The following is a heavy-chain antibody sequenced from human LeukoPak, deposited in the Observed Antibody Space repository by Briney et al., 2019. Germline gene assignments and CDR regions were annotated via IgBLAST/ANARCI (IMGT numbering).Heavy chain of an antibody. CDR3: ATPIVVVPAAHPGVIHGDY. CDR2: ISGSGGST. J-gene: IGHJ4*02. D-gene: IGHD2-2*01. Sequence: PGGSLRLSCAASGFTFSSYEMNWVRQAPGKGLEWVPAISGSGGSTYYADSVKGRFTISRDNSKNTLYLQMNSLRAEDTAVYYCATPIVVVPAAHPGVIHGDYWGQGTLVTVSS. V-gene: IGHV3-23*01. CDR1: GFTFSSYE.